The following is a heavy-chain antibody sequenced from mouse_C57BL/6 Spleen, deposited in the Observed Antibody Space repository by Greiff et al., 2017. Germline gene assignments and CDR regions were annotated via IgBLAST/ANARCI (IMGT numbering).Heavy chain of an antibody. CDR2: ISYDGSN. D-gene: IGHD2-2*01. CDR3: ARERVTTAGVGLDY. Sequence: EVQLQESGPGLVKPSPSLSLTCSVTGYSITSGYYWNWIRQFPGNKLEWMGDISYDGSNNYNPSLKNRISITRDTSKNPFFLKLNSVTTEDTATYYCARERVTTAGVGLDYWGQGTTLTVSS. J-gene: IGHJ2*01. CDR1: GYSITSGYY. V-gene: IGHV3-6*01.